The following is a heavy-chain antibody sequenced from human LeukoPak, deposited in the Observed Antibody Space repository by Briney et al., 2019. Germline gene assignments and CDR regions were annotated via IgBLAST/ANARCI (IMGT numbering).Heavy chain of an antibody. CDR2: IKQDGSEK. CDR1: GFTFSSYW. CDR3: ARGSWDTTMVFVNWFDP. V-gene: IGHV3-7*03. Sequence: GGSLGLSCAASGFTFSSYWMSWVRQAPGKGLEWVANIKQDGSEKYYVDSVKGRFTISRDNAKNSLYLQMNSLRAEDTAVYYCARGSWDTTMVFVNWFDPWGQGTLVTVSS. D-gene: IGHD5-18*01. J-gene: IGHJ5*02.